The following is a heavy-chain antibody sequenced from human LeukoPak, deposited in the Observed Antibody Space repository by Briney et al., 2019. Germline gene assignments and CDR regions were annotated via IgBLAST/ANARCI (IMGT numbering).Heavy chain of an antibody. Sequence: ASVEVSCKASGYTFTSYYMHWVRQAPGQGLEWMGIINPSGGSTSYAQKFQGRVTMTRDTSTSTVYMELSSLRSEDTAVYYCARDPRDGLGAFDIWGQGTMVTVSS. J-gene: IGHJ3*02. CDR1: GYTFTSYY. CDR2: INPSGGST. D-gene: IGHD1-26*01. CDR3: ARDPRDGLGAFDI. V-gene: IGHV1-46*01.